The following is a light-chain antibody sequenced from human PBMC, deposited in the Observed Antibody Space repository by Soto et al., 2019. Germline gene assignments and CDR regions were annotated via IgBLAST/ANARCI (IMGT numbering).Light chain of an antibody. CDR3: QQRSNWPPIT. CDR1: QSVSSN. CDR2: DAS. J-gene: IGKJ5*01. V-gene: IGKV3-11*01. Sequence: EIVLTQSPGTLSLSPGERATLSCRASQSVSSNQLAWYQQKPGQAPRLLIYDASNRATGIPARFSGSGSGTDFTLTISSLEPEDFAVYYCQQRSNWPPITFGQGTRLEIK.